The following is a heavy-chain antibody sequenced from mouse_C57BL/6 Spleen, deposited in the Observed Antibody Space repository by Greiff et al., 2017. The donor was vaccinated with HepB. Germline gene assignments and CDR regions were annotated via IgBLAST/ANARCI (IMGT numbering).Heavy chain of an antibody. Sequence: EVQLVESGPGLVKPSQSLSLTCSVTGYSITSGYYWNWIRQFPGNKLEWMGYISYDGSNNYNPSLKNRISITRDTSKNQFFLKLNSVTTEDTATYYCARGYDYAMDYWGQGTSVTVSS. CDR3: ARGYDYAMDY. V-gene: IGHV3-6*01. D-gene: IGHD2-3*01. J-gene: IGHJ4*01. CDR2: ISYDGSN. CDR1: GYSITSGYY.